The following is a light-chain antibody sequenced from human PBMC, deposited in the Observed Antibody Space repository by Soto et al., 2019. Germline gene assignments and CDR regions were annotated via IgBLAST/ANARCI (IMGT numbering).Light chain of an antibody. Sequence: EIVLTQSPATLSLSPGDRATLSCRASQSVSNYLAWYQQKHGQAPRLLIYDASNRATAIPARFSGSGSGTDFTLTISSLAPEDFAVYYCQQRSNWPPWTFGQGTKVEIK. CDR3: QQRSNWPPWT. CDR1: QSVSNY. V-gene: IGKV3-11*01. CDR2: DAS. J-gene: IGKJ1*01.